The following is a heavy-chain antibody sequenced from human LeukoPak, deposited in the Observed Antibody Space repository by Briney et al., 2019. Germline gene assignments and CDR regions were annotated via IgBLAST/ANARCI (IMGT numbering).Heavy chain of an antibody. Sequence: PGGSLRLSCAASGFTVSSNYMSWVRQAPGKGLEWVGFIRSKAYGGTTEYAASVKGRFTISRDDSKSIAYLQMNSLKTEDTAVYYCTRTYYYDSSGYYYVWYFDYWGQGTLVTVSS. V-gene: IGHV3-49*04. D-gene: IGHD3-22*01. CDR3: TRTYYYDSSGYYYVWYFDY. J-gene: IGHJ4*02. CDR1: GFTVSSNY. CDR2: IRSKAYGGTT.